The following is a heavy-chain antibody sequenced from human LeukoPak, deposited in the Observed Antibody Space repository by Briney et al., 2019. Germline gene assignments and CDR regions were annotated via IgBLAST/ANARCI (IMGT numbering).Heavy chain of an antibody. CDR1: GYSISSGDY. V-gene: IGHV4-38-2*02. CDR2: IYHSGRN. Sequence: SETLSLTCTVSGYSISSGDYWGWIRQPPGKGLEWIGSIYHSGRNYYNPSLKSRVTISVDTSKNQVSLILTSVTAADTAVYYCARSGTYYNNWFDPWGQGTLVTVSS. D-gene: IGHD3-10*01. J-gene: IGHJ5*02. CDR3: ARSGTYYNNWFDP.